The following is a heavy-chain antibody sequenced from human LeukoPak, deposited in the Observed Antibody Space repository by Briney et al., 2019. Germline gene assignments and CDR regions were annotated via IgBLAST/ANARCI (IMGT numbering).Heavy chain of an antibody. D-gene: IGHD3-22*01. J-gene: IGHJ3*02. CDR3: ARGDYYDSSGPYAFDI. CDR2: IIPIFGTA. Sequence: ASVKVSCKASGGTFSSYAISWVRQAPGQGLEWMGGIIPIFGTANYAQKFQGRVTITADESTSTAYMELNSLRAEDTAVYYCARGDYYDSSGPYAFDIWGQGTMVTVSS. CDR1: GGTFSSYA. V-gene: IGHV1-69*13.